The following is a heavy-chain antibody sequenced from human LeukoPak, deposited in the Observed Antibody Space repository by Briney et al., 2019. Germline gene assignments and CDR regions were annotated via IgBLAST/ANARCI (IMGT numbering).Heavy chain of an antibody. CDR1: GLTFSSYS. V-gene: IGHV3-21*01. J-gene: IGHJ4*02. D-gene: IGHD6-13*01. CDR3: ARDTPYSSSWYFDY. CDR2: ITPTSSYI. Sequence: PGGSLRLSCAASGLTFSSYSFNWVRQAPGKGLEWVSSITPTSSYIYYADSVKGRFTISRDNAKNSLYLQMNSLRAEDTAVYYCARDTPYSSSWYFDYWGQGTLVTVSS.